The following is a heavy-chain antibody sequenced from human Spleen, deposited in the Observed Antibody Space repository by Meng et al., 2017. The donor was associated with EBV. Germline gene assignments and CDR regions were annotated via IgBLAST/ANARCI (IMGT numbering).Heavy chain of an antibody. J-gene: IGHJ4*02. CDR2: IIPMFGTA. CDR3: ARIEDTALDHYFDY. CDR1: GGHCSRYA. Sequence: QVQLVKYGAGVKKSGSSVKVSCKASGGHCSRYAINWVRQAPGKGLEWMGGIIPMFGTANYAQKFQGRVTITADVFTSTACMELSSLRSEDTAVYYCARIEDTALDHYFDYWGQGTLVTVSS. D-gene: IGHD5-18*01. V-gene: IGHV1-69*01.